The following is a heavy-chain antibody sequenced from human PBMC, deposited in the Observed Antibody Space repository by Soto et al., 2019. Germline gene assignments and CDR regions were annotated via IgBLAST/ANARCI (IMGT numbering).Heavy chain of an antibody. Sequence: VQLVESGGGLVQPGGSLRLSCAASGFRFSDYYMSWVRQAPGKGLEWVSYISMTSRYTSYADSVKGRFTVSRDNPTNSLYLEMRSLRAEDTAVYYCAREGISVAEPLDYWGQGTLVTVSS. V-gene: IGHV3-11*06. CDR3: AREGISVAEPLDY. J-gene: IGHJ4*02. D-gene: IGHD6-19*01. CDR1: GFRFSDYY. CDR2: ISMTSRYT.